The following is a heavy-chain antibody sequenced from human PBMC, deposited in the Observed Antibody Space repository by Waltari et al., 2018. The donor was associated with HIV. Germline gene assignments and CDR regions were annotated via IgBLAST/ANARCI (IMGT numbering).Heavy chain of an antibody. V-gene: IGHV4-59*01. CDR1: GGSISSYY. CDR3: ARDVFGDGYFDY. D-gene: IGHD3-10*02. Sequence: QVQLQESGPGLVKPSETLSLTCTVSGGSISSYYWSWIRQPPGKGLEWIGYIYYSGSTNYHPSLKSRVTISVDTSKNQFSLKLSSVTAADTAVYYCARDVFGDGYFDYWGQGTLVTVSS. CDR2: IYYSGST. J-gene: IGHJ4*02.